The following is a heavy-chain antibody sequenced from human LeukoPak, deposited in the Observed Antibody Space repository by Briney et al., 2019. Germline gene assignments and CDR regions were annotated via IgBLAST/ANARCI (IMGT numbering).Heavy chain of an antibody. J-gene: IGHJ5*02. V-gene: IGHV4-59*08. CDR3: AGNSASSSGNEPS. CDR1: GASVRSYY. Sequence: SETLSLTCTVSGASVRSYYWNWIRQPPGKGLEWIAYIHYSGSTNYNPSLRSRVDISVDTSENQFSLKLRSVTAADTAVYYCAGNSASSSGNEPSWGRGTLVTVSS. D-gene: IGHD6-6*01. CDR2: IHYSGST.